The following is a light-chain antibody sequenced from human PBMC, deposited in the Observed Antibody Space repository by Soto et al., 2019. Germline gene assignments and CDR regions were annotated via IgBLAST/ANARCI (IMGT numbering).Light chain of an antibody. J-gene: IGKJ5*01. Sequence: DTQMTQSASSLSSSVGDRFAITCRASQSISSYLNWYQQKPGKAPKLLIYAASSLQSGVPSRFSGSGSGTDFTLTISSLEPEDFAVYYCQQRSNWPITFGQGTRLEIK. CDR1: QSISSY. CDR2: AAS. V-gene: IGKV1-39*01. CDR3: QQRSNWPIT.